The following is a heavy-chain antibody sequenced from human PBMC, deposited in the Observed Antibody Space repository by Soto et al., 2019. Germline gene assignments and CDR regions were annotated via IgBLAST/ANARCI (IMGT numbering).Heavy chain of an antibody. D-gene: IGHD6-19*01. V-gene: IGHV3-33*01. J-gene: IGHJ6*02. Sequence: QVQLVESGGGVVQPGRSLRLSCAASGFTFSSYGMHWVRQAPGKGLEWVAVIWYDGSNKYYADSVKGRFTISRDNSKNTLYLQMNSLRAEDTAVYYCARSMIRVGYSSGWSSAYYYGMDVWGQGTTVTVSS. CDR2: IWYDGSNK. CDR3: ARSMIRVGYSSGWSSAYYYGMDV. CDR1: GFTFSSYG.